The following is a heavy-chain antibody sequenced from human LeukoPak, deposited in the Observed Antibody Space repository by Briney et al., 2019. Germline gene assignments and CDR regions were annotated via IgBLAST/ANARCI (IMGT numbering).Heavy chain of an antibody. J-gene: IGHJ4*02. D-gene: IGHD6-13*01. CDR2: ISPSGIHT. V-gene: IGHV3-11*06. CDR3: ARVGSTAEAGTFDY. Sequence: GGSLRLSCAASGFTFSDYYMSWIRQAPGKGLEWLSYISPSGIHTPYADPVKGRFTISRDNAKNSLSLELNSLRADDTAIYYCARVGSTAEAGTFDYWGQGTLVTVSS. CDR1: GFTFSDYY.